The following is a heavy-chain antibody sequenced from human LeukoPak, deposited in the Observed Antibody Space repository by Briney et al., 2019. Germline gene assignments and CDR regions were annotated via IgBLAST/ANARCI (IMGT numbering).Heavy chain of an antibody. J-gene: IGHJ4*02. CDR2: IHYSGST. D-gene: IGHD3-22*01. V-gene: IGHV4-59*01. Sequence: PSETLSLTCTVSGGSSSSYYWSWIRQPPGKALEWIGYIHYSGSTNYNPSLTSRVTISVDTSKNQFSLKLSSVTAADTAVYYCARGATIEVASPDYFDYWGQGSLVTVSS. CDR3: ARGATIEVASPDYFDY. CDR1: GGSSSSYY.